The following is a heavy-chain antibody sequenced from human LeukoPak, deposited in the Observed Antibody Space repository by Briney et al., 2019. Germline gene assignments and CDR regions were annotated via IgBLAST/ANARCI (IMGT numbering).Heavy chain of an antibody. Sequence: SETLSLTCTVSGGSISSYYWSWIRQPPGKGLEWIGYIYYGGSTNYNPSLKSRVTISVDTSKNQFSLKLSSVTAADTAVYYCARNGRIAAATNWFDPWGQGTLVTVSS. V-gene: IGHV4-59*01. D-gene: IGHD6-13*01. CDR2: IYYGGST. J-gene: IGHJ5*02. CDR3: ARNGRIAAATNWFDP. CDR1: GGSISSYY.